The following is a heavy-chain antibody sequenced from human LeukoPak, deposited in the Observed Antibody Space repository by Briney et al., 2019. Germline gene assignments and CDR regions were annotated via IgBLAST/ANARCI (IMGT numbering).Heavy chain of an antibody. V-gene: IGHV3-23*01. J-gene: IGHJ5*02. CDR2: ISGSGGST. CDR1: GFTFSTYA. CDR3: AKDHDYGDRNWFDP. Sequence: GSLRLSCAASGFTFSTYAMTWVRQAPGKGLEWVSTISGSGGSTYYADSVKGRFTISRDNSNNTLYLQMNSLRAEGTAVYSCAKDHDYGDRNWFDPWGQGTLVTVSS. D-gene: IGHD4-17*01.